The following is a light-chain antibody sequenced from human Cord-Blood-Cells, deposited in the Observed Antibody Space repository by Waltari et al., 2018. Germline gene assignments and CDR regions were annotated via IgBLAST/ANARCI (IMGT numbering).Light chain of an antibody. V-gene: IGKV4-1*01. CDR1: PSVLYSSNNKNY. CDR2: WAS. J-gene: IGKJ3*01. CDR3: QQYYSTPFT. Sequence: DIVMTQSPDSLAVSLGERATLNCKSSPSVLYSSNNKNYVAWYQQKPGQPPKLLIYWASTRESGVPDRFSGSGSGTDFTLTISSLQAEDVAVYYCQQYYSTPFTFGPGTKVDIK.